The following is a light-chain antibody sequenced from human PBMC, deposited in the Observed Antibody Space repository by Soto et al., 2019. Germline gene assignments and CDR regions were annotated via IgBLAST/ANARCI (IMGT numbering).Light chain of an antibody. Sequence: DIVLTQSPATLSLSPGERATLSCRASQSVSSHLAWYQQKPGQAPRLLIYDASNRATGTPARFSGSGSGTDFTLTISSLEPEDFGVYYCQQRSGWPLAFGGGTKVEIK. CDR3: QQRSGWPLA. CDR1: QSVSSH. V-gene: IGKV3-11*01. CDR2: DAS. J-gene: IGKJ4*01.